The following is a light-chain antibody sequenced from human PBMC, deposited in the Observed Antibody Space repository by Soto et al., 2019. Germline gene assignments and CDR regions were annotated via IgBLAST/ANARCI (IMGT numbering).Light chain of an antibody. CDR2: DAF. V-gene: IGKV1-5*01. J-gene: IGKJ4*01. CDR3: QQLKTYSLT. CDR1: QSINNW. Sequence: DIKMTQSPSTLSASVGDRVTITCRASQSINNWLAWYQQKPGKDPKLLIFDAFNLESGVPFRFSGSGFGTEFNLTISRLQTDDSATYYCQQLKTYSLTCGGGTKGEIK.